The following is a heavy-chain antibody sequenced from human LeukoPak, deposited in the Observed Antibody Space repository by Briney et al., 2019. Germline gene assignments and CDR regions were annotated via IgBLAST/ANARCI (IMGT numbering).Heavy chain of an antibody. V-gene: IGHV1-46*01. Sequence: ASVKVSCKASGYTFTSYYMHWVRQAPGQGLEWMGIINPSGGSTSYAQKFQGRVTMTRDTSISTAYMELSRLRSDDTAVYYCARDPPRTTVTTCGDYWGQGTLVTVSS. J-gene: IGHJ4*02. CDR1: GYTFTSYY. CDR2: INPSGGST. CDR3: ARDPPRTTVTTCGDY. D-gene: IGHD4-17*01.